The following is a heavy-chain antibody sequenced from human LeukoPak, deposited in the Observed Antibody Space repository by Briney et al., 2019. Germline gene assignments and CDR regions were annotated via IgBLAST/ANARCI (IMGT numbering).Heavy chain of an antibody. V-gene: IGHV1-46*01. CDR1: GYTFTNYY. J-gene: IGHJ4*02. D-gene: IGHD3-22*01. Sequence: ASVKVSCKASGYTFTNYYMHWVRQAPGQGLECMGIINPSGDRTTYAQNFQGRVTMTRDTSTSTVYMELSSLRSEDTAVYYCARSYYYDYTGKYYFDYWGQGTLVTVSS. CDR3: ARSYYYDYTGKYYFDY. CDR2: INPSGDRT.